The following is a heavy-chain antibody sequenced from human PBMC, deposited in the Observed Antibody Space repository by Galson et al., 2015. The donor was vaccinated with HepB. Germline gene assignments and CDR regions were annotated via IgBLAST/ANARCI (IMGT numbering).Heavy chain of an antibody. CDR1: GFTFSNAW. CDR3: TTGSPLPYYYGSGSYYPPPDY. J-gene: IGHJ4*02. Sequence: SLRLSCAASGFTFSNAWMSWVRQAPGKGLEWVGRIKSKTDGGTTDYTAPVKGRFTISRDDSKNTLYLQMNSLKTEDTAVYYCTTGSPLPYYYGSGSYYPPPDYWGQGTLVTVSS. V-gene: IGHV3-15*01. CDR2: IKSKTDGGTT. D-gene: IGHD3-10*01.